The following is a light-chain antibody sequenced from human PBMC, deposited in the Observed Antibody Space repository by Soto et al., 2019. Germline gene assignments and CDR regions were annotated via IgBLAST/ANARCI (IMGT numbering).Light chain of an antibody. CDR3: QQYGASPIT. V-gene: IGKV3-20*01. J-gene: IGKJ3*01. CDR2: GAF. CDR1: QSVSDNN. Sequence: EIVLTQSPGTLSLSPGERAILSCRASQSVSDNNLAWYQQKPGQAPRLLMYGAFFRVTGVPDRFSGSASGVDFTLTISRLEPEGFAVYFCQQYGASPITFGPGTKVDT.